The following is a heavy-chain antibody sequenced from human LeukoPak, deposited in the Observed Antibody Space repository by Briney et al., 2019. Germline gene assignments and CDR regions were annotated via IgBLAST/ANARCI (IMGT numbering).Heavy chain of an antibody. CDR2: IIPIFGTA. V-gene: IGHV1-69*13. CDR3: ASRQQYCSSTSCYWLGYYGMDV. Sequence: ASVKVSCKASGGTFSNYAISWVRQAPGQGLEWMGGIIPIFGTANYAQKFQGRVTITADESTSTAYMELSSLRSEDTAVYYCASRQQYCSSTSCYWLGYYGMDVWGQGTTATVSS. CDR1: GGTFSNYA. D-gene: IGHD2-2*01. J-gene: IGHJ6*02.